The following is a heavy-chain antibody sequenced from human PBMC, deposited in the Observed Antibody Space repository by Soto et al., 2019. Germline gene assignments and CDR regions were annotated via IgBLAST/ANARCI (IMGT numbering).Heavy chain of an antibody. Sequence: SETLSLTCTVSGGSISSGGYYWSWIRQHPGKGLEWIGYIYYSGSTYYNPSLKSRVTISVDTSKNQFSLKLSSVTAADTAVYYCARGGIVATIYNGMDVWGQGTTVTVSS. CDR2: IYYSGST. CDR1: GGSISSGGYY. V-gene: IGHV4-31*03. D-gene: IGHD5-12*01. CDR3: ARGGIVATIYNGMDV. J-gene: IGHJ6*02.